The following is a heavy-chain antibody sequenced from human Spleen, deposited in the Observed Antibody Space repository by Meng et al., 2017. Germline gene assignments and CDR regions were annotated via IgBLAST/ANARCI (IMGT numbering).Heavy chain of an antibody. D-gene: IGHD1-26*01. CDR2: INHSGST. V-gene: IGHV4-34*01. J-gene: IGHJ4*02. CDR1: CGAFSGYY. CDR3: ARGLFAVVGATNFDY. Sequence: VQRTQWGAGLVNPSETLSLPCAIYCGAFSGYYWSWIRQPPGKGLEWIGEINHSGSTNYNPSLKSRVTISVDTSKNQFSLKLSSVTAADTAVYYCARGLFAVVGATNFDYWGQGTLVTVSS.